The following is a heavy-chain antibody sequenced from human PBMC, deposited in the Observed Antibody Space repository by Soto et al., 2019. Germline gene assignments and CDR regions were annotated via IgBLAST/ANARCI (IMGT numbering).Heavy chain of an antibody. CDR1: GFTFAAYA. J-gene: IGHJ4*02. V-gene: IGHV3-9*01. CDR2: ISWNSNTI. CDR3: AKDTGPN. Sequence: PGGSLRLSCAASGFTFAAYAMHWVRQAPGKGLEWVSGISWNSNTIAYADSVKGRFTISRDKAKNSLYLQMKSLRAEDTAGYYGAKDTGPNWGQGTLVTVSS.